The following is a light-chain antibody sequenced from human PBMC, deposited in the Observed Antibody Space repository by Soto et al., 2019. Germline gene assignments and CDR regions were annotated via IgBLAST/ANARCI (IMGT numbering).Light chain of an antibody. V-gene: IGKV1-5*01. CDR3: QQYNSFWT. J-gene: IGKJ1*01. CDR1: QSISSW. CDR2: DAS. Sequence: DIQMTQSPSTLSASVGDRVTITCRASQSISSWLAWYQQKPGKAPKLLIYDASYLERGVPSRFSGSGSGTEFTLTISDLQPDDLATYNCQQYNSFWTFGQGTKVDI.